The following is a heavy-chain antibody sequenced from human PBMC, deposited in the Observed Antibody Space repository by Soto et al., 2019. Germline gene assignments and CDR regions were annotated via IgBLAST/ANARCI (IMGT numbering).Heavy chain of an antibody. J-gene: IGHJ4*02. D-gene: IGHD3-22*01. CDR1: GFTFSDYY. Sequence: QVQLVESGGGLVKTSGSLRIACAASGFTFSDYYMSWVRQAPGKGLAWVSYISSTGNTIYYADSVKGRFTISRDNAKNAVDLQRNSRRAEDTARYFCAKMSSENYYDPVFSWGQGTLVTVSS. CDR3: AKMSSENYYDPVFS. CDR2: ISSTGNTI. V-gene: IGHV3-11*01.